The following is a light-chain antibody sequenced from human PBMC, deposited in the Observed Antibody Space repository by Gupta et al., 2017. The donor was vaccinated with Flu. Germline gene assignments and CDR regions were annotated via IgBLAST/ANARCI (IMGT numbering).Light chain of an antibody. CDR3: QQAKSFPHT. Sequence: GDRGTITCRASQGIYTWLAWYQQKPGKAPDLLISAASSLQSGVPSRFRGSGSGTDFTLTINSLQPEDFATYYCQQAKSFPHTFGQGTKVELK. CDR2: AAS. CDR1: QGIYTW. V-gene: IGKV1-12*01. J-gene: IGKJ1*01.